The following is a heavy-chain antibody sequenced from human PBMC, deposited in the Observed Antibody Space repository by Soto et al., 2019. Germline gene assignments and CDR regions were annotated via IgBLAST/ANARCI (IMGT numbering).Heavy chain of an antibody. Sequence: GGSLRLSCAASGFTFSSYAMSWVRQAPGKGLEWVSAISGSGGSTYYADSVKGRFTISRDNAKNSLYLQMNSLRAEDTAVYYCARSSDIGFDPWGQGTLVTVSS. CDR1: GFTFSSYA. V-gene: IGHV3-23*01. J-gene: IGHJ5*02. CDR3: ARSSDIGFDP. D-gene: IGHD2-15*01. CDR2: ISGSGGST.